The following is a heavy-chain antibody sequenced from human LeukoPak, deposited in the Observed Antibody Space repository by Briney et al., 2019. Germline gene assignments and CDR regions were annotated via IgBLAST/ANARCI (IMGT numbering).Heavy chain of an antibody. CDR2: IYYSGST. V-gene: IGHV4-39*01. D-gene: IGHD6-6*01. J-gene: IGHJ4*02. Sequence: SETLSLTCTVSGGSISSSSYYWGWIRQPPGKGLEWIGSIYYSGSTYYNPSLKSRVTISVDTSKNQFSLKLSSVTATDTAVYYCARHRGSSSNFDYWGQGTLVTVSS. CDR3: ARHRGSSSNFDY. CDR1: GGSISSSSYY.